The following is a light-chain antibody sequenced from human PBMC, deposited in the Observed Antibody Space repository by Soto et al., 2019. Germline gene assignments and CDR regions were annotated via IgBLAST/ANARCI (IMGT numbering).Light chain of an antibody. J-gene: IGLJ1*01. Sequence: QSALTQPPSASGSPGQSVTISCTGTGSDIGGYNFVSWYQQHPGKVPKLIIYEVNNRPSGVPDRFSGSKSGNTASLTVSGLQADDEADYYCSSYAGTNTRYVFGTGTKLTVL. CDR1: GSDIGGYNF. CDR3: SSYAGTNTRYV. CDR2: EVN. V-gene: IGLV2-8*01.